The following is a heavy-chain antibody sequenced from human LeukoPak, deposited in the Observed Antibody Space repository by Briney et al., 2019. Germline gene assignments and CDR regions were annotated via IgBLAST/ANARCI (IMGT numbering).Heavy chain of an antibody. CDR1: GYTFTGYY. Sequence: GASVKVSCKASGYTFTGYYMHWVRQAPGQGLEWMGWINPNSGGTNYAQKFQGRVTMTRDTSISTVYMELSRLRSDDTAVYYCARDQVGSSSYEFVTIFDYWGQGTLVTVSS. J-gene: IGHJ4*02. V-gene: IGHV1-2*02. CDR2: INPNSGGT. D-gene: IGHD6-13*01. CDR3: ARDQVGSSSYEFVTIFDY.